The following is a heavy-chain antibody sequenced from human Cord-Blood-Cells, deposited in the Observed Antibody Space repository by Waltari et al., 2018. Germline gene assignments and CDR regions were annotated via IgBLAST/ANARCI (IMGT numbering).Heavy chain of an antibody. V-gene: IGHV3-23*04. Sequence: EVQLVESGGGLVQPGGSLRLSCAASGFTFSSYAMSWVRQAPGEGVELVSGIMGSGGSTYYADSVKGRFTISRDNSKNTLYLQMNSLRAEDTAVYYCAKDGWDDAFDIWGQGTMVTVSS. CDR3: AKDGWDDAFDI. J-gene: IGHJ3*02. CDR1: GFTFSSYA. CDR2: IMGSGGST. D-gene: IGHD6-19*01.